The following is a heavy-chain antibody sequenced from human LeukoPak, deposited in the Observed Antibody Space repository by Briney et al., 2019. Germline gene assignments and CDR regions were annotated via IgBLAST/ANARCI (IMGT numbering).Heavy chain of an antibody. V-gene: IGHV1-69*13. Sequence: SVKVSCKASGGTFSSYAISWVRQAPGQGLEWMGGIIPIFGTANYAQKFQGRVTITADESTSTAYMELSSLRSEDTAAYYCARHYGDYGDYYFDYWGQGTLVTVSS. CDR2: IIPIFGTA. CDR1: GGTFSSYA. J-gene: IGHJ4*02. D-gene: IGHD4-17*01. CDR3: ARHYGDYGDYYFDY.